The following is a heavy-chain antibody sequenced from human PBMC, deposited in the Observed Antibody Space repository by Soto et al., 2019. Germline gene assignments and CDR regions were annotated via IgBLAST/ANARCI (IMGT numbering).Heavy chain of an antibody. D-gene: IGHD4-17*01. Sequence: PGGSLRLCCAASGFTFSSYSMNWVRQAPGKGLEWVSSISSSSSYIYYADSVKGRFTISRDNAKNSLYLQMNSLRAEDTAVYYCARDRLKVYGDFAFDYWGQGTLVTVSS. CDR3: ARDRLKVYGDFAFDY. CDR2: ISSSSSYI. CDR1: GFTFSSYS. J-gene: IGHJ4*02. V-gene: IGHV3-21*01.